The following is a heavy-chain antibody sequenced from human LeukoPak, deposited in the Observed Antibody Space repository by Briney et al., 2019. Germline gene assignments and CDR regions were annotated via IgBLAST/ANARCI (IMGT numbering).Heavy chain of an antibody. J-gene: IGHJ4*02. CDR3: ARGLNYYDSSGYLDY. V-gene: IGHV1-69*05. CDR1: GGTFSSCA. CDR2: IIPIFGTA. Sequence: ASVKVSCKASGGTFSSCAISWVRQAPGQGLEWMGRIIPIFGTANYAQKFQGRVTITTDESTSTAYMELSSLRSEDTAVYYCARGLNYYDSSGYLDYWGQGTLVTVSS. D-gene: IGHD3-22*01.